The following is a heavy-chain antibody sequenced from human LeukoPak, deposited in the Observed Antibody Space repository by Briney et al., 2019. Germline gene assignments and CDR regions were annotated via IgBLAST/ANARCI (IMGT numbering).Heavy chain of an antibody. Sequence: SETLSLTCTVSGGSISSYYWSWIRQPPGKGLEWIGYIYYSGSTNYNPSLKSRVTISVDTSKNQFSLKLSSVTAADTAVYYCARHLAYYDILNGYYGVFDYWGQGTMVTVSS. CDR2: IYYSGST. V-gene: IGHV4-59*08. J-gene: IGHJ4*02. CDR1: GGSISSYY. CDR3: ARHLAYYDILNGYYGVFDY. D-gene: IGHD3-9*01.